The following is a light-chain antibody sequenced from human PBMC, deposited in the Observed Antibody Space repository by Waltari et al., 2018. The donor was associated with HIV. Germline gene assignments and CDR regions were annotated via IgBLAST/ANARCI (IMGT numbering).Light chain of an antibody. CDR2: RNN. V-gene: IGLV10-54*01. Sequence: QAGVTQQSAVSQGSLKTATLTGTGNSNNVVRQVGAWLPQHQGHPPKLLSYRNNNRPSGIAERLSTSRSGNTASLTITGLQPEDEADYYCSAWDSSLSAWVFGGGTKLTVL. CDR3: SAWDSSLSAWV. CDR1: SNNVVRQV. J-gene: IGLJ3*02.